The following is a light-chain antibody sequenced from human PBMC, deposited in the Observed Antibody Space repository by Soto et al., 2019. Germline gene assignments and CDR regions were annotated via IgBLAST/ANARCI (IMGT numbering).Light chain of an antibody. Sequence: DIQMTQSPSPLSASVGDRVTITCRASQSISSWLAWYQQKPGKAPKLLIYKASSLESGVPSRFSGSGSGTEFTLTISSLQPDDFATYYCQQYPTFGQGTRLEIK. J-gene: IGKJ5*01. CDR2: KAS. CDR3: QQYPT. V-gene: IGKV1-5*03. CDR1: QSISSW.